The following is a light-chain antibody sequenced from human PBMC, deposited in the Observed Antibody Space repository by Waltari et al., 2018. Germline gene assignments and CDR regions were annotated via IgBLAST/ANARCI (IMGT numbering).Light chain of an antibody. CDR1: QSISYW. Sequence: DIQMTQSPSTLSASVGDRVTITCRASQSISYWLAWYQQKPGKVPKVLIYKASSLESGVPSSFSGSGSGTDFTLTISSLQPEDCATYYSQQSYNNPRAFGQGTKVEIK. CDR3: QQSYNNPRA. V-gene: IGKV1-5*03. J-gene: IGKJ1*01. CDR2: KAS.